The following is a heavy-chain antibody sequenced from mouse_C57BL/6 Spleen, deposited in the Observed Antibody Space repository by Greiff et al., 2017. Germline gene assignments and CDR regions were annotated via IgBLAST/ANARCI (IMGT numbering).Heavy chain of an antibody. V-gene: IGHV1-82*01. CDR3: ASMAGNPYYFDY. CDR1: GYAFSSSW. CDR2: IYPGDGDT. J-gene: IGHJ2*01. D-gene: IGHD2-1*01. Sequence: VQLQQSGPELVKPGASVKISCKASGYAFSSSWMNWVKQRPGQGLEWIGRIYPGDGDTNYNGKFKGKATLTADKSSSTAYMQLSSLTSEDSAVYFCASMAGNPYYFDYWGQGTTLTVSS.